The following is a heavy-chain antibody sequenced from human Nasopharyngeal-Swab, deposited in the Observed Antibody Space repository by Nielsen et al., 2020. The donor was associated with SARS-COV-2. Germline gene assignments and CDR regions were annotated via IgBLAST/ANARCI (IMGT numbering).Heavy chain of an antibody. CDR3: ARGKVRVIWDY. V-gene: IGHV3-53*04. D-gene: IGHD3-10*01. CDR1: GFTVSSNY. CDR2: IYSGGST. J-gene: IGHJ4*02. Sequence: SLNTSCAASGFTVSSNYMSWVRQAPGKGLEWVSVIYSGGSTYYADTVKGRFTISRHNSKNTLYLQMNSLRAEDTAVYYCARGKVRVIWDYWGQGTLVTVSS.